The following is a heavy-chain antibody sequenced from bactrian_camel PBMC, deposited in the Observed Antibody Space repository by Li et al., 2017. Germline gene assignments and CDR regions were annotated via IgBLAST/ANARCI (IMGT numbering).Heavy chain of an antibody. CDR1: GITRANPY. CDR2: FDLEGEP. D-gene: IGHD7*01. J-gene: IGHJ6*01. Sequence: QLVESGGGSVQAGGSLRLSCASSGITRANPYIGWFRQAPGKEREGVAGFDLEGEPTYNDAVADRFTISRDNAKNALTLQMNSLKPEDTAINSCAAALGGGVCSTRFIDWWRDFAYWGQGTQVTVS. CDR3: AAALGGGVCSTRFIDWWRDFAY. V-gene: IGHV3S53*01.